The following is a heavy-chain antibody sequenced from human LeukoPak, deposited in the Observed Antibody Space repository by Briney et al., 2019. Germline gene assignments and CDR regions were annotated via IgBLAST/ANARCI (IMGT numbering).Heavy chain of an antibody. CDR1: GFTFDDYG. V-gene: IGHV3-20*01. CDR3: ARSSYSSGFNDAFDI. J-gene: IGHJ3*02. Sequence: GSLRLSCAASGFTFDDYGMSWVRQAPGKGLEWASGINWNGGSTGYADSVKGRFTISRDNAKNSLYLQMNSLRAEDTALYHCARSSYSSGFNDAFDIWGQGTMVTVSS. D-gene: IGHD6-19*01. CDR2: INWNGGST.